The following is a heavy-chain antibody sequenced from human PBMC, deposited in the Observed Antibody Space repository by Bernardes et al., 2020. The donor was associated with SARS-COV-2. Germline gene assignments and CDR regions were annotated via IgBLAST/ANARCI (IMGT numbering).Heavy chain of an antibody. CDR2: ISSSSSTI. J-gene: IGHJ6*02. CDR1: GFTFSSYS. D-gene: IGHD6-13*01. V-gene: IGHV3-48*01. Sequence: GGSLRLSCAASGFTFSSYSMNWVRQAPGKGLEWVSYISSSSSTIYYADSVKGRFTISRDNAKNSLYLQMNSLRAEDTAVYYCARDRRSWYRSYYYYYGMDVWGQGTTVTVSS. CDR3: ARDRRSWYRSYYYYYGMDV.